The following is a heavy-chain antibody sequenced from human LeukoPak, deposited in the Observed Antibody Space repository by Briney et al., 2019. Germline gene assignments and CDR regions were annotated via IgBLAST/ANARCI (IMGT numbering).Heavy chain of an antibody. Sequence: SETLSLTCAVYGGSFSGYYWSWIRQPPGKGLEWIGEINHSGSTNYNPSLKSRVTISVDTSKNQFSLKLSSVTAADTAVYYCASLTTVVTYWGQGTLVTVSS. CDR1: GGSFSGYY. D-gene: IGHD4-23*01. CDR2: INHSGST. J-gene: IGHJ4*02. CDR3: ASLTTVVTY. V-gene: IGHV4-34*01.